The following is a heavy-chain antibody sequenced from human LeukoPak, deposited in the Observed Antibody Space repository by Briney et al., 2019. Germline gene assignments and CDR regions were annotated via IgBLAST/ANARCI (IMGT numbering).Heavy chain of an antibody. CDR1: GYTFTGYY. CDR2: INPNSGGT. CDR3: ARGGRGYGSGSYDYYMDV. J-gene: IGHJ6*03. V-gene: IGHV1-2*02. Sequence: ASLKVSCKASGYTFTGYYMHWVRQAPGQGLEWMGWINPNSGGTNYAQKFQGRVTMTRDTSISTAYMELSRLRSDDTAVYYCARGGRGYGSGSYDYYMDVWGKGTTVTISS. D-gene: IGHD3-10*01.